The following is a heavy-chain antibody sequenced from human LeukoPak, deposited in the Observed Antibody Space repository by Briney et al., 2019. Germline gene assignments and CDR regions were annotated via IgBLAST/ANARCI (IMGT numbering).Heavy chain of an antibody. Sequence: PSETLSLTCTVSGGSISSGSYYWRWIRQPAGKGLEWIGRIYTSGSTNYNPSLKSRVTISVDTSKNQFSLKLSSVTAADTAVYYCARDGMATIDTWGQGTLVTVSS. V-gene: IGHV4-61*02. J-gene: IGHJ5*02. CDR1: GGSISSGSYY. D-gene: IGHD5-24*01. CDR2: IYTSGST. CDR3: ARDGMATIDT.